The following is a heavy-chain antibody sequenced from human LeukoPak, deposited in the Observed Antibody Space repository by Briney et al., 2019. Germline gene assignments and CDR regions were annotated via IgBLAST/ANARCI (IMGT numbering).Heavy chain of an antibody. CDR2: TYYRSKWYN. D-gene: IGHD6-19*01. CDR3: ARQAKSSGWHTNFDY. J-gene: IGHJ4*02. V-gene: IGHV6-1*01. CDR1: GDSVSSNSAA. Sequence: TSQTLSLTCAISGDSVSSNSAAWNWIRQSPSRGLEWLGRTYYRSKWYNDYAVSVKSRITINPDTSKNQFSLQLNSVTPEDTAVYYCARQAKSSGWHTNFDYWGQGTLVTVSS.